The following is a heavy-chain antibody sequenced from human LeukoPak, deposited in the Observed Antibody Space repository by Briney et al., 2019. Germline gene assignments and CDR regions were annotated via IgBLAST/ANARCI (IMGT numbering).Heavy chain of an antibody. Sequence: PSETLSLTCTVSGGSISSSSYYWGWIRQPPGKGLEWIGSIYYSGSTYYNPSLKSRVTISVDTSKNQFSLKLSSVTAADTAVYYCARHTITMIAVVFDYWGQGTLVTVSS. D-gene: IGHD3-22*01. CDR1: GGSISSSSYY. CDR3: ARHTITMIAVVFDY. V-gene: IGHV4-39*01. CDR2: IYYSGST. J-gene: IGHJ4*02.